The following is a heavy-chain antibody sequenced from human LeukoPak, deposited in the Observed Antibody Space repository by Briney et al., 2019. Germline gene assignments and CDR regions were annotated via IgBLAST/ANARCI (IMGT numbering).Heavy chain of an antibody. CDR1: GYTFTTYY. J-gene: IGHJ4*02. V-gene: IGHV1-18*04. CDR3: ARDSWGLYGLTYYFDY. CDR2: ISAHNGNT. Sequence: ASVKVSCKASGYTFTTYYMHWVRQAPGQGLEWVGWISAHNGNTKYAQKFQGRVTMTTDKSTSTAYMELRSLRSDDTAVFYCARDSWGLYGLTYYFDYWGQGTLVTVSS. D-gene: IGHD3-10*01.